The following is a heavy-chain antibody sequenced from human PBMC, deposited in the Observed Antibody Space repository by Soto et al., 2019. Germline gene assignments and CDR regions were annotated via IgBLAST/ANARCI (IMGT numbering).Heavy chain of an antibody. CDR1: GFTFISHS. Sequence: EMQLVESGGGLVKSGGSLRLSCAASGFTFISHSMNWVRQAPGKGLEWVASISSSSSKIYYADSVKGRFTISRDNAENSLYLQMNSLRADDTAVYYCARWSGHCCNGVCVGLYFYYNGMDVWGQGTTVIVSS. V-gene: IGHV3-21*01. D-gene: IGHD2-8*01. CDR3: ARWSGHCCNGVCVGLYFYYNGMDV. J-gene: IGHJ6*02. CDR2: ISSSSSKI.